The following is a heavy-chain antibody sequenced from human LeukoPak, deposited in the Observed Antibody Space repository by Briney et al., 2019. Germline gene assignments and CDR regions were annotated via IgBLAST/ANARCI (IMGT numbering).Heavy chain of an antibody. Sequence: AGGSLRLSCAASGLTFSSYSMNWVRQAPGKGLEWVSSISSSSSYIYYADSVKGRFTISRDNAKNSLYLQMNSLRAEDTALYYCASVDYYGSGNYYNDVDYWGQGTLVTVSS. CDR2: ISSSSSYI. CDR1: GLTFSSYS. CDR3: ASVDYYGSGNYYNDVDY. D-gene: IGHD3-10*01. J-gene: IGHJ4*02. V-gene: IGHV3-21*01.